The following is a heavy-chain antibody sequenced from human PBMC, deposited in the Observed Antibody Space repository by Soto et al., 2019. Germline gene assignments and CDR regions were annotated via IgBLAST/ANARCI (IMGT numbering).Heavy chain of an antibody. CDR2: IYYSGST. J-gene: IGHJ5*02. Sequence: SETLSLTCTVSGGSISSYYWSWIRQPPGKGLEWIGYIYYSGSTNYNPSLKSRVTISVDTSKNQFSLKLSSVTAADTAVYYCASPLSYDFWSGYDTWGQGTLVTVSS. CDR1: GGSISSYY. D-gene: IGHD3-3*01. CDR3: ASPLSYDFWSGYDT. V-gene: IGHV4-59*08.